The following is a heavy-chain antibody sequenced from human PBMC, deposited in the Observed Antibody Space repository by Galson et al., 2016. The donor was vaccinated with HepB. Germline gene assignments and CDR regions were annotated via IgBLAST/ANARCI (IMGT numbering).Heavy chain of an antibody. D-gene: IGHD6-19*01. CDR3: ARGGSGNFQYYSDS. V-gene: IGHV3-48*02. CDR2: IGSSTRNI. Sequence: SLRLSCAASGFTFSLRTFNWVRQTPAKGLEWISYIGSSTRNIYYADSVQGRFTISRDNANNSLFLQLNSLRDADTGVYFCARGGSGNFQYYSDSWGQGALVTVSS. CDR1: GFTFSLRT. J-gene: IGHJ4*02.